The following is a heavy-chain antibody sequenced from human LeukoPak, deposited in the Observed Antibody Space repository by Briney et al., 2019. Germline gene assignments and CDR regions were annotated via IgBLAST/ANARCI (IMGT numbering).Heavy chain of an antibody. CDR2: IYHSGST. CDR3: ARVPSKWDNWFDP. CDR1: GGSISSSNW. V-gene: IGHV4-4*02. D-gene: IGHD1-26*01. J-gene: IGHJ5*02. Sequence: SETLSLTCAVSGGSISSSNWWSWVRQPPGKELEWIGGIYHSGSTNYNPSLKSRVTISVDNSKNQFSLRLSSVTAADTATYYCARVPSKWDNWFDPWGQGTLVTVSS.